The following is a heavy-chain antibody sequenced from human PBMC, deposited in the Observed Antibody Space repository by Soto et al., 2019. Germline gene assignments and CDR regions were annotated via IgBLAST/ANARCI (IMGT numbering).Heavy chain of an antibody. CDR2: ISYDGSNK. Sequence: GGSLRLSCAASGFTFSSYAMHWVRQAPGKGLEWVAVISYDGSNKYYADSVKGRFTISRDNSKNTLYLQMNSLRAEDTAVYYCARPLGLKDSSAPSWGQGTTVTVSS. J-gene: IGHJ6*02. V-gene: IGHV3-30-3*01. D-gene: IGHD3-22*01. CDR3: ARPLGLKDSSAPS. CDR1: GFTFSSYA.